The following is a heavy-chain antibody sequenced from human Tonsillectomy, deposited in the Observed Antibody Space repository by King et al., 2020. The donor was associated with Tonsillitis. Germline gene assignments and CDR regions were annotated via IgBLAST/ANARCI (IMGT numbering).Heavy chain of an antibody. V-gene: IGHV4-38-2*01. J-gene: IGHJ5*02. CDR2: IYHSGST. D-gene: IGHD3-10*01. CDR1: GYSISSGYY. CDR3: ARLRWLGELLGGWFDP. Sequence: QLQESGPGPVKPSETLSLTCAVSGYSISSGYYWGWIRQPPGKGLEWIGNIYHSGSTYYNPSLKSRVTISVDTSKNQFSLKLSSLTAADTAVYYCARLRWLGELLGGWFDPWGQGTLVTVSS.